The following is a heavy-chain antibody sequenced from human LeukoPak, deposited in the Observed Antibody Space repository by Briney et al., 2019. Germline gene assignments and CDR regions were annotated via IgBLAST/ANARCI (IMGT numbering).Heavy chain of an antibody. CDR2: IYASGST. CDR1: GGSISSHY. V-gene: IGHV4-4*07. Sequence: PSETLSLTCTVSGGSISSHYWSWIRQPAGKGLEWIGRIYASGSTNYNPPLKSRVTMSVDTSKNQFSLNLSSVTAADTAMYYCALSFTLDYFDYWGQGTLVTVSS. CDR3: ALSFTLDYFDY. D-gene: IGHD3-3*02. J-gene: IGHJ4*02.